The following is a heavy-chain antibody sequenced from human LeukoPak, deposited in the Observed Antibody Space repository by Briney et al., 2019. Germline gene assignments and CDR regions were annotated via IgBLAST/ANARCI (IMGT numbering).Heavy chain of an antibody. V-gene: IGHV4-59*11. CDR1: GGSISSHY. Sequence: SETLSLTCTVSGGSISSHYWNWIRQPPGKGLEWIGYIYYSGSTNYNPSLKSRVTISVDTSKNQFSLKLSSVTAADTTVYYCARETTVVTPGRSDVFDIWGQGTMVTVSS. J-gene: IGHJ3*02. CDR2: IYYSGST. CDR3: ARETTVVTPGRSDVFDI. D-gene: IGHD4-23*01.